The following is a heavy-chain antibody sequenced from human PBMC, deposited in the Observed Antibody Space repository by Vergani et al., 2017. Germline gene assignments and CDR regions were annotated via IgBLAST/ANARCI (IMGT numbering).Heavy chain of an antibody. CDR1: GFSFSDHY. CDR3: ARDHRDYNNYPGTFDI. Sequence: QVQLVESGGGLVKPGGSLRLSCAASGFSFSDHYMTWIRQAPGKGREWVSYISNSGNTIEYADSVKGRFSISRDNAKSSLFLQMDSLRAEDTAVYYCARDHRDYNNYPGTFDIWGQGSMVTVSS. CDR2: ISNSGNTI. V-gene: IGHV3-11*01. D-gene: IGHD5-24*01. J-gene: IGHJ3*02.